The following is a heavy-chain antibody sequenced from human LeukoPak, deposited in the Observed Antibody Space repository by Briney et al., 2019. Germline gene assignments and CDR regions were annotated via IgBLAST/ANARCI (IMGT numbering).Heavy chain of an antibody. J-gene: IGHJ4*02. CDR1: GGSISSYY. Sequence: SETLSLTCTVAGGSISSYYWSWIRQPPGKGLEWIGYIYYSGSSYYNPSLKSRVTIPVDTSKNQFSLKLSSVTAADTAVYYCAREHHFESYCSGGSCYGDYFDYWGQGTLVTVSS. V-gene: IGHV4-59*06. D-gene: IGHD2-15*01. CDR2: IYYSGSS. CDR3: AREHHFESYCSGGSCYGDYFDY.